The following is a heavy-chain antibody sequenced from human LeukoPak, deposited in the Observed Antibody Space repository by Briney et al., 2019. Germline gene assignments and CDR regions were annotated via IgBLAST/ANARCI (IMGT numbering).Heavy chain of an antibody. J-gene: IGHJ4*02. CDR2: IRSNTYGGTT. D-gene: IGHD4-11*01. CDR3: TRGDYSDYLDY. CDR1: GFIFADYA. Sequence: GRSLRLSCTASGFIFADYAMSWVRQAPGKGLEWVSFIRSNTYGGTTEYAASVKGRFTISRDDSKSIAYLQMNSLKIEDTAMYYCTRGDYSDYLDYWGQGTLVTVSS. V-gene: IGHV3-49*04.